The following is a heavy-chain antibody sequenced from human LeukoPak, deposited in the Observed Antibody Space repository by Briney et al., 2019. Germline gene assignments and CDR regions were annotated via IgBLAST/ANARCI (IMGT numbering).Heavy chain of an antibody. Sequence: SETLSLTCTVSGGSISSGDYYWSWIRQPPGKGLEWIGYIYYSGSTYYNPSLKSRVTISVDTSKNQFSLKLSSVTAADTAVYYCARGSEDSGYDYRPASGAYNWFDPWGQGTLVTVSS. D-gene: IGHD5-12*01. J-gene: IGHJ5*02. V-gene: IGHV4-30-4*08. CDR2: IYYSGST. CDR3: ARGSEDSGYDYRPASGAYNWFDP. CDR1: GGSISSGDYY.